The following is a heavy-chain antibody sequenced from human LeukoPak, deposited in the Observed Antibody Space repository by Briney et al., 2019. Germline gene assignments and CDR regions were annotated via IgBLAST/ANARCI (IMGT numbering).Heavy chain of an antibody. V-gene: IGHV3-7*01. Sequence: GGSLRLSCAASGFTFRNNWMTWVRQAPGEGLEWVAHIKEDGSAQNYIDSVKGRFTISRDNAKNSLFLQMNSVRAEDTALYYCARDLGWFHFDSWGQGTLVTVSS. J-gene: IGHJ4*02. CDR1: GFTFRNNW. D-gene: IGHD2-15*01. CDR3: ARDLGWFHFDS. CDR2: IKEDGSAQ.